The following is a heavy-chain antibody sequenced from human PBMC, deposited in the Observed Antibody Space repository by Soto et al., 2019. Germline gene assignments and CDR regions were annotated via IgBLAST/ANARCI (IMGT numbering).Heavy chain of an antibody. J-gene: IGHJ1*01. CDR2: ISNDGSST. V-gene: IGHV3-74*01. CDR1: GFTFSSYW. Sequence: EVQLVESGGGLVQPGGSRRLSCVGSGFTFSSYWMHWFRQAPGKGLVWVSSISNDGSSTSYADPVKGRFTISRDNAKNTLYLQMNSLRAEDTAVYYCARLPNKSPQNWGQGTLVIVSP. CDR3: ARLPNKSPQN.